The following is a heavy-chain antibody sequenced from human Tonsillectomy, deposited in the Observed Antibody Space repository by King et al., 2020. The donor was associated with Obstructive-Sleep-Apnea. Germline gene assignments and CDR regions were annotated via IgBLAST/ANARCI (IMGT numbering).Heavy chain of an antibody. CDR2: ISSSGGST. J-gene: IGHJ3*02. V-gene: IGHV3-23*04. D-gene: IGHD5-18*01. CDR1: GFTFGNYA. Sequence: VQLVESGGGLVQPGGSLRLSCAASGFTFGNYAMSWVRQAPGKGLEWVSGISSSGGSTYYADSVKGRFTISRDNSKNTLYVQMNSLRAEDTAVYYCAKDRVYSSDAFDIWGQGTMVTVSS. CDR3: AKDRVYSSDAFDI.